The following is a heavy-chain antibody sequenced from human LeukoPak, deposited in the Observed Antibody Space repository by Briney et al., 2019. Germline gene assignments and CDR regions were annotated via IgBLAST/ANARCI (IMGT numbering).Heavy chain of an antibody. CDR3: ARHNGYCSGGSCFYFFDY. D-gene: IGHD2-15*01. V-gene: IGHV5-51*01. J-gene: IGHJ4*02. CDR1: GSTFTSYW. Sequence: GGSLQISCQGSGSTFTSYWSGGVRRLPGKGLEGMGIIYPGDSDTRYSPSCQGQVPISADKSIGTASLQWSYMKASDTAMYYCARHNGYCSGGSCFYFFDYWGQGTLVTVSS. CDR2: IYPGDSDT.